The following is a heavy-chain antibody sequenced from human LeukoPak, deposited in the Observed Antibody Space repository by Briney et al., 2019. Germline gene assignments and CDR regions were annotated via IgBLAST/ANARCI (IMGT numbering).Heavy chain of an antibody. CDR3: ARISGYLYYYDY. Sequence: SGPALVQPTPPLTLTCTFSGFSLSTSGMRGNWIRQPPVKALEWLARIDWDDDKYYSASLKTRLTISRDTSKNQVVLTMTNMDPVDTATYYCARISGYLYYYDYWGQGTLVTVSS. V-gene: IGHV2-70*04. CDR2: IDWDDDK. CDR1: GFSLSTSGMR. J-gene: IGHJ4*02. D-gene: IGHD6-25*01.